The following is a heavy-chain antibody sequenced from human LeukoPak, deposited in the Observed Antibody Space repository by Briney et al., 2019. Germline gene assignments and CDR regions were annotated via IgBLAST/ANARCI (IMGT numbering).Heavy chain of an antibody. D-gene: IGHD2-2*01. CDR2: ISWDGGST. J-gene: IGHJ4*02. V-gene: IGHV3-43*01. CDR1: GFTFDDYT. Sequence: GGSLRLSCAASGFTFDDYTMHWVRQAPGKGLEWVSLISWDGGSTYYADSVKGRFTISRDNSKNSLHLQMNSLRTEDTALYYCAKERWGCSSTSCYQSNPHFDYWGQGTLVTVSS. CDR3: AKERWGCSSTSCYQSNPHFDY.